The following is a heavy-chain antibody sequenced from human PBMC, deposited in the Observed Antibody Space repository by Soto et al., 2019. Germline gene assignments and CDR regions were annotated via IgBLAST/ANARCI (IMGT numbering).Heavy chain of an antibody. D-gene: IGHD2-2*01. V-gene: IGHV4-59*01. CDR1: GGSIRNAY. Sequence: SETLSLTCTVSGGSIRNAYWSWIRQPPGKGLEWIGFIFHSGNAKYNPSLKSRVTISVDTSKNQFSLSLDSVTAADTAVYFCARAHAPTLPFDYWGQGTLVTVSS. CDR3: ARAHAPTLPFDY. J-gene: IGHJ4*01. CDR2: IFHSGNA.